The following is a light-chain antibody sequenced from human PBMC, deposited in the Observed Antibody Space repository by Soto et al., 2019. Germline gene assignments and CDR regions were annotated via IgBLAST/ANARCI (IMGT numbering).Light chain of an antibody. V-gene: IGKV3-15*01. CDR3: QQYNNWPPYT. J-gene: IGKJ2*01. Sequence: EIVMTQSPATLAVSPGERATLSCRASQSVSSNLAWYQQKPGQAPRLLIYGASTRATGIPARFSGSRSGTEFTLTISSVQSEDFAVYYCQQYNNWPPYTFGQGTKLEIK. CDR2: GAS. CDR1: QSVSSN.